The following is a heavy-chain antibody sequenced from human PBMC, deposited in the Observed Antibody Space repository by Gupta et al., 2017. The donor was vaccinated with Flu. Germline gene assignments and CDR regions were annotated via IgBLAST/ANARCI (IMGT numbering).Heavy chain of an antibody. Sequence: TGYYMHWVRQAPGQGLEWMGWINPNSGGTNYAQKFQGRVTMTRDTSISTAYMELSRLRSDDTAVYYCARGRSIAARSPGGYWGQGTLVTVSS. D-gene: IGHD6-6*01. J-gene: IGHJ4*02. CDR2: INPNSGGT. CDR1: TGYY. V-gene: IGHV1-2*02. CDR3: ARGRSIAARSPGGY.